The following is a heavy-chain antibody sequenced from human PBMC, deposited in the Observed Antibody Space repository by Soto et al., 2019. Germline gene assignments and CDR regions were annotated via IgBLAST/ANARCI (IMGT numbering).Heavy chain of an antibody. CDR2: ITPMFGTT. Sequence: QVQLVQSGAEVKKPGSSVKVSCKASGGTFSSYAISWVRQAPGQGLEWMGGITPMFGTTKYAQKFQGRLTITADESTSTAYMELSSLRSGDTAVYYCARGVVVVAASQLGWFDPWGQGTLVTVSS. V-gene: IGHV1-69*01. CDR1: GGTFSSYA. J-gene: IGHJ5*02. CDR3: ARGVVVVAASQLGWFDP. D-gene: IGHD2-15*01.